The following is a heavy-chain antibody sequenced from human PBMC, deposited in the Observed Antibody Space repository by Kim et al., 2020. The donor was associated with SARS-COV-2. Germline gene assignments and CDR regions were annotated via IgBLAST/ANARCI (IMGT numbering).Heavy chain of an antibody. CDR3: AKGDWFDP. CDR2: ISYDGSNK. J-gene: IGHJ5*02. D-gene: IGHD3-16*01. CDR1: GFTFSSYG. V-gene: IGHV3-30*18. Sequence: GGSLRLSCAASGFTFSSYGMHWVRQAPGKGLEWVAVISYDGSNKYYADSVKGRFTISRDNSKNTLYLQMNSLRAEDTAVYYCAKGDWFDPWGQGTLVTVSS.